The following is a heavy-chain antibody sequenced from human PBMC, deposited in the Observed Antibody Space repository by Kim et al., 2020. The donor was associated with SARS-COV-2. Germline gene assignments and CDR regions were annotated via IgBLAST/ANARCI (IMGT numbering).Heavy chain of an antibody. J-gene: IGHJ3*02. Sequence: GGSLRLSCAASGFTFSSYAMHWVRQAPGKGLEWVAVISYDGSNKYSAASVKGRFTISRDNSKNTLYLQMNSLRAEDTAVYYCARGRPRITMLVVVTRNVYDAFDIWGQGTMVTVSS. CDR2: ISYDGSNK. CDR3: ARGRPRITMLVVVTRNVYDAFDI. D-gene: IGHD3-22*01. CDR1: GFTFSSYA. V-gene: IGHV3-30-3*01.